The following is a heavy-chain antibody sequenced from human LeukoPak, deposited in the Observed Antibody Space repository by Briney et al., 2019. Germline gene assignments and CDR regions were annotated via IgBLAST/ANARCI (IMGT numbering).Heavy chain of an antibody. CDR1: GYSISSSNW. CDR2: IYYSGST. V-gene: IGHV4-28*01. J-gene: IGHJ4*02. CDR3: ARTSDSSGYYYSVDY. D-gene: IGHD3-22*01. Sequence: PSDTLSLTCAVSGYSISSSNWWGWIRQPPGKGLEWIGYIYYSGSTYYNPSLKSRVTMSVDTSKNQFSPKLSSVTAVDTAVYYCARTSDSSGYYYSVDYWGQGTLVTVSS.